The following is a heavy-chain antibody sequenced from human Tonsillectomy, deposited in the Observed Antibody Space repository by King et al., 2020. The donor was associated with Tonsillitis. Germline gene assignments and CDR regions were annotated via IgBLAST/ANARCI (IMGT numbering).Heavy chain of an antibody. CDR3: AKDIGWELRAHIFDY. CDR1: GFTFDDYA. CDR2: ISWNSGSI. V-gene: IGHV3-9*01. Sequence: VQLVESGGGLVQPGRSLRLSCAASGFTFDDYAMHWVRQAPGKGLEWVSGISWNSGSIGYADSVKGRFTISRDNAKNSLYPQMNSLRAEDTALYYCAKDIGWELRAHIFDYWGQGTLVTVSS. D-gene: IGHD1-26*01. J-gene: IGHJ4*02.